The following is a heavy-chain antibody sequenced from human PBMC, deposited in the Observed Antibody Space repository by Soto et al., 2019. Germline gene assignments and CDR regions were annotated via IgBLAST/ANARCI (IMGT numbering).Heavy chain of an antibody. Sequence: SETLSLTCAVYGASFSGYYCSWIRQPPGKGLEWIGYIYYSGSTNYNPSLKSRVTISVDTSKNQFSLKLSSVTAADTAVYYCARGGWRHIDYWGQGTLVTVSS. V-gene: IGHV4-59*08. J-gene: IGHJ4*02. CDR2: IYYSGST. D-gene: IGHD3-3*01. CDR1: GASFSGYY. CDR3: ARGGWRHIDY.